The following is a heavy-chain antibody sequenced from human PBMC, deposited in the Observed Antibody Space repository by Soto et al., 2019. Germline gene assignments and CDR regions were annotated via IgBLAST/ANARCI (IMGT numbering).Heavy chain of an antibody. Sequence: SETLSLTCAVYGGSFSGYDCSWIRQPPGKGLEWIGEINHSGITNYNPSLKSRVTISVDTSKNQFSLKLSSVTAADTAVYYCARGGVYYDFWSGYINWFDPGGQGTLV. CDR3: ARGGVYYDFWSGYINWFDP. J-gene: IGHJ5*02. V-gene: IGHV4-34*01. CDR1: GGSFSGYD. D-gene: IGHD3-3*01. CDR2: INHSGIT.